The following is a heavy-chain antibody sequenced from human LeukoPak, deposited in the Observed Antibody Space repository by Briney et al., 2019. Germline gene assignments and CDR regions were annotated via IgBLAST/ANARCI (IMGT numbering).Heavy chain of an antibody. CDR1: GASISSYY. D-gene: IGHD3-22*01. Sequence: SETLSLTCTVSGASISSYYWNWIRQPPGKGLEWIGYIPFIGSLNYYPSLKSRVTISLDTSRKQFSLKLSSVTAADTAVYYRARDTLSYDTSGYYYYDCWGQGSLVTVSS. CDR2: IPFIGSL. J-gene: IGHJ4*02. CDR3: ARDTLSYDTSGYYYYDC. V-gene: IGHV4-59*01.